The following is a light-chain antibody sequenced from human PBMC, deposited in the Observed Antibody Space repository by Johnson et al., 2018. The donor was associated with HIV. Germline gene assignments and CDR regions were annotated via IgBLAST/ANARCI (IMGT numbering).Light chain of an antibody. V-gene: IGLV1-51*01. J-gene: IGLJ1*01. Sequence: QPVLTQPPSVSAAPGQKVTISCSGNRSNIGDNFVSWYQHLPGTAPKLLVYDNSKRPSGIPDRFSATKSGTSATLGITGLQTGDEADYYCGTWDSSLSAEVFGTGTKVTVL. CDR2: DNS. CDR3: GTWDSSLSAEV. CDR1: RSNIGDNF.